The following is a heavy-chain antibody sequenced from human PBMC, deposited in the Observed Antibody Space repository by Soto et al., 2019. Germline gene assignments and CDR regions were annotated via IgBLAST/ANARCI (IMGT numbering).Heavy chain of an antibody. CDR2: IDWDDDR. J-gene: IGHJ4*01. V-gene: IGHV2-70*11. CDR1: GFSLSTSGMG. Sequence: SGPTLVNPTQTLTLTCTFSGFSLSTSGMGVSWIRQPPGKALEWLARIDWDDDRYYSTSLKTRLTISKYTSKNQVVLTMTNIDPVDAATYYCARIPKYSNGWYYFDYWGHGTLVTVSS. D-gene: IGHD6-19*01. CDR3: ARIPKYSNGWYYFDY.